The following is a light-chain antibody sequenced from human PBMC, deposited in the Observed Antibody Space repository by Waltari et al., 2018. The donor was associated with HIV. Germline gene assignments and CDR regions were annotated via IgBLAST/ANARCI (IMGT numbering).Light chain of an antibody. V-gene: IGLV8-61*01. Sequence: QTVVTQAPSFSVSPGGTITLTCGLSSGSVFSAYYPSWYQQTQGQPPHSLIYNPTPGSSGVPGRLSGSIVGNKSALTIAGAQSEDESDYYCLLYMAAGRVFGRGTRLTVL. CDR1: SGSVFSAYY. CDR2: NPT. CDR3: LLYMAAGRV. J-gene: IGLJ3*02.